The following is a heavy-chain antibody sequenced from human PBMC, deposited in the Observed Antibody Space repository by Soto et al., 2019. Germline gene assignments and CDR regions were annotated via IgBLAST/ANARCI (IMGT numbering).Heavy chain of an antibody. CDR1: GGSFSGYY. Sequence: SETLSLTCAVYGGSFSGYYWSWIRQPPGKGLEWIGEINHSGSTNYNPSIKSRVTISVDTSKNQFSLKLSSVTAADTAVYYCARLSTSPYYDFWSGYYVYWFDPWGQGTLVTVSS. D-gene: IGHD3-3*01. CDR3: ARLSTSPYYDFWSGYYVYWFDP. CDR2: INHSGST. V-gene: IGHV4-34*01. J-gene: IGHJ5*02.